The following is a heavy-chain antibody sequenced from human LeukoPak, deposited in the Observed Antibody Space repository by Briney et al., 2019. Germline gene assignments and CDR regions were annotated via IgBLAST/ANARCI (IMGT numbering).Heavy chain of an antibody. Sequence: PGGSLRLSCSASGFTFGDYAMSWVRQAPGKGLEWVGFIRSKTYGGATEYVASVKGRFTISRDDSISIAYLQMNSLKTEDTAMYYCTRAYYDVLLGDRWGQGTLVTVSS. CDR3: TRAYYDVLLGDR. V-gene: IGHV3-49*04. J-gene: IGHJ5*02. D-gene: IGHD3-9*01. CDR1: GFTFGDYA. CDR2: IRSKTYGGAT.